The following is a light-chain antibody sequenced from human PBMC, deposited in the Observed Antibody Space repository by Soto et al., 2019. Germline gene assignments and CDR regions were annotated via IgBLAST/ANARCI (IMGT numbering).Light chain of an antibody. J-gene: IGKJ4*01. Sequence: EIVMTQSPATLSVSPGERATLSCRASQSVNSNLAWYQQKPGQAPRLLIYGASTRATGIPVRFSGTGSGTESTLAISSLQSEDFAVYYCQQYNNWPLTFGGGTKVEIK. CDR3: QQYNNWPLT. CDR1: QSVNSN. CDR2: GAS. V-gene: IGKV3D-15*01.